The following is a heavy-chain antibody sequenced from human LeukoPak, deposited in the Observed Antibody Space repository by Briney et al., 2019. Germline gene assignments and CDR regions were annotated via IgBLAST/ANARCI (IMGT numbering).Heavy chain of an antibody. J-gene: IGHJ4*02. CDR1: GGTFSSYA. CDR2: IIPIFGTA. D-gene: IGHD6-13*01. CDR3: ASDSSSWYNVRDY. Sequence: SVKISCKASGGTFSSYAISWVRQAPGQGLEWMGGIIPIFGTANYAQKFQGRVTITADESTSTPYMELSSLRSEDTAVYYCASDSSSWYNVRDYWGQGTLVTVSS. V-gene: IGHV1-69*13.